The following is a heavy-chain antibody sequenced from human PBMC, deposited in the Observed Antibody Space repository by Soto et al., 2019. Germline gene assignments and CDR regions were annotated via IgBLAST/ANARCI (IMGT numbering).Heavy chain of an antibody. V-gene: IGHV4-30-4*01. CDR3: ARALVEWLLLDAFDI. D-gene: IGHD3-3*01. J-gene: IGHJ3*02. Sequence: PSETLSLTCTVSGGSISSGGYYWSWIRQPPGKGLEWIGYIYYSGSTYYDPSLKSRVTISVDTSKNQFSLKLSSVAAADTAVYYCARALVEWLLLDAFDIWGQGTMVTVSS. CDR1: GGSISSGGYY. CDR2: IYYSGST.